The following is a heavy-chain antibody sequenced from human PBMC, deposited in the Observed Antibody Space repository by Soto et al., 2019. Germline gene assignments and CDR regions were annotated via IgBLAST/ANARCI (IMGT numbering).Heavy chain of an antibody. CDR3: ASEEDSGSYLFDY. V-gene: IGHV3-7*01. Sequence: PGGSLRLSCASSVFTFISYWMSWVRQAPGKGLEWVANIKQDGSEKYYVDSVKGRFTISRDNAKNSLYLQMNSLRAEDTAVYYCASEEDSGSYLFDYWGQGTLVTVSS. D-gene: IGHD1-26*01. CDR1: VFTFISYW. J-gene: IGHJ4*02. CDR2: IKQDGSEK.